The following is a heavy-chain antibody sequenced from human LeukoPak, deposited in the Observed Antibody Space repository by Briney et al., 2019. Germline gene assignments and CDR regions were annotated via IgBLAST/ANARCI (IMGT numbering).Heavy chain of an antibody. CDR1: GGSISSSSYY. V-gene: IGHV4-39*07. CDR2: IYYSGST. CDR3: ARGSYSSGWV. J-gene: IGHJ4*02. Sequence: SETLSLTCTVSGGSISSSSYYWGWIRQPPGKGPEWIGSIYYSGSTYYNPSLKSRVTISVDTSKNQFSLKLSSVTAADTAVYYCARGSYSSGWVWGQGTLVTVSS. D-gene: IGHD6-19*01.